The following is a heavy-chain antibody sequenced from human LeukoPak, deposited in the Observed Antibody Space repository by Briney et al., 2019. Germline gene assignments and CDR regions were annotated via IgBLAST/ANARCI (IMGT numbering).Heavy chain of an antibody. V-gene: IGHV1-2*02. J-gene: IGHJ4*02. CDR1: GDTFTGSF. CDR3: ARADPVGY. CDR2: INSNTGGT. Sequence: ASVKVSCKASGDTFTGSFMHWVRQGPGQGLEWMGWINSNTGGTKFAQKFQGRVTMTRDTSISTAYMELSSLRSDDTAVYYCARADPVGYWGQGTQVTVSS.